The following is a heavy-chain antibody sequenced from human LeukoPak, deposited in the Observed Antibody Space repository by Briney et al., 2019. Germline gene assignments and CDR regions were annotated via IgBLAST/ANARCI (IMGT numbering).Heavy chain of an antibody. D-gene: IGHD5-24*01. V-gene: IGHV1-69*13. CDR1: GGTFSSYA. CDR2: IIPIFGTA. J-gene: IGHJ3*02. CDR3: ARGGWLQLTNAFDI. Sequence: SVKVSCKASGGTFSSYAISWVRQAPGQGLEWMGGIIPIFGTANYAQKFQGRVTITADESTSTAYMELSSLRSEDTAVYYCARGGWLQLTNAFDIWGQGTMVTVSS.